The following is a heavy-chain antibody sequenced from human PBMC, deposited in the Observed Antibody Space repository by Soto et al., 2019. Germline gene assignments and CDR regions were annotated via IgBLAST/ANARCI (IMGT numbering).Heavy chain of an antibody. J-gene: IGHJ4*02. CDR2: IWHSGST. D-gene: IGHD5-12*01. CDR3: ARKTMATIEY. V-gene: IGHV4-4*02. CDR1: GGSISTSYW. Sequence: QVQLQESGPGLVKPSGTLSLTCAVSGGSISTSYWWTWVRQPPGKGLEWIGEIWHSGSTNYNASLKSRVTLLVDESRNQFSLKLTSVTAADTAVYYCARKTMATIEYWGQGTLVTVSS.